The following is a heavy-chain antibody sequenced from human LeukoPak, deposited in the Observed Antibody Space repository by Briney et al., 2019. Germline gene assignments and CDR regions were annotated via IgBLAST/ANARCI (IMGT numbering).Heavy chain of an antibody. V-gene: IGHV4-34*01. Sequence: PSETLSLTCAVYGGSSTGYYWSWIRQPPGKGLEWIGEINHSGSTNYNPSLKSRITISVDTSKNQFSLKLSSVTAADTAVYYCARGNRYSNRGDYWGQGTLVTVSS. CDR3: ARGNRYSNRGDY. CDR2: INHSGST. CDR1: GGSSTGYY. D-gene: IGHD4-11*01. J-gene: IGHJ4*02.